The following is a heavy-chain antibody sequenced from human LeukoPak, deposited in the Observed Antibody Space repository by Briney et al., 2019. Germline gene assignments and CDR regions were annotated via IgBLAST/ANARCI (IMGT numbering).Heavy chain of an antibody. CDR2: IYYSGST. CDR3: ARDPAGYRDWFDP. V-gene: IGHV4-30-4*08. Sequence: SETLSLTCTVSGGSISSGDYYWSWIRQPPGKGLEWIGYIYYSGSTYYNPSLKSRVTISVDRSKNQFSLKLSSVTAADTAVYYCARDPAGYRDWFDPWGQGTLVTVSS. J-gene: IGHJ5*02. D-gene: IGHD5-18*01. CDR1: GGSISSGDYY.